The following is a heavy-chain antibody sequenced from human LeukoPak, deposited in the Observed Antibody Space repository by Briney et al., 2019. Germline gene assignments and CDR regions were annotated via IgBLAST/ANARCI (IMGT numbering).Heavy chain of an antibody. CDR1: GDSVSTNTAA. CDR3: ARDGWPAFDY. Sequence: SQTLSLTCAISGDSVSTNTAAWNWIRQSRSRGLEWLGRTYYRSQWYTDYAVSVKSRITINPDTSRNQFSLQLNSVTPEDTAVYFCARDGWPAFDYWGQGTLVTVSS. J-gene: IGHJ4*02. V-gene: IGHV6-1*01. CDR2: TYYRSQWYT. D-gene: IGHD2-15*01.